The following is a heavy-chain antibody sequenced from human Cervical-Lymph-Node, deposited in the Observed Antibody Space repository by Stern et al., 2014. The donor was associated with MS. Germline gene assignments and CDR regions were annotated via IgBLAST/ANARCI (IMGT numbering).Heavy chain of an antibody. Sequence: EVQLVESGGGLVKPGGSLRLSCAASGFTFSNAWMSWVRQAPGKGLEWVGRIKSKTDGGTTDYAAPVKGRFTISRDDSKNTLYLQMNSLKTEDTAVYYCTTEDFWSGYYDYWGQGTLVTVSS. V-gene: IGHV3-15*01. CDR3: TTEDFWSGYYDY. D-gene: IGHD3-3*01. J-gene: IGHJ4*02. CDR1: GFTFSNAW. CDR2: IKSKTDGGTT.